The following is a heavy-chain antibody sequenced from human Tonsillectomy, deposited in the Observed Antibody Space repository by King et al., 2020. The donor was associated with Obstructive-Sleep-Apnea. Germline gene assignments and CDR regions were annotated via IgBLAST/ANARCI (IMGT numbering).Heavy chain of an antibody. D-gene: IGHD2-8*01. J-gene: IGHJ1*01. V-gene: IGHV3-30*18. CDR2: ISYDGSNK. Sequence: VQLVESGGGVVQPGRSLRLSCAASGFTFSSYGMHWVRQAPGKGLEWVAVISYDGSNKYYADSVKGRFTISRDNSKNTLYLQMNSLRAEDTAVYYCANDHEWRFEYFQHWGQGTLVTVSS. CDR1: GFTFSSYG. CDR3: ANDHEWRFEYFQH.